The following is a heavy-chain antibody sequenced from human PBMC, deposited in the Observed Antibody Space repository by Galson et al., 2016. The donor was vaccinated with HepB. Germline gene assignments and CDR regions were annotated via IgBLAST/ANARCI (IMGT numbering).Heavy chain of an antibody. V-gene: IGHV3-64D*06. J-gene: IGHJ5*02. CDR3: VKDRVPLVRRVGIDWFDP. Sequence: SLRLSCAASGFTFSTFGMHWVRHAPGKGLEYVSGISSNGISTYYADSVKGRYTISRVNSRSTLFLHMNSLRVEDTAVFYCVKDRVPLVRRVGIDWFDPWGQGTLVTVSS. CDR1: GFTFSTFG. D-gene: IGHD3-10*01. CDR2: ISSNGIST.